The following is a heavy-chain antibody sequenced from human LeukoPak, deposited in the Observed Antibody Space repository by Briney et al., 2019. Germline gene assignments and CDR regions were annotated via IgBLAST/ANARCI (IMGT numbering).Heavy chain of an antibody. D-gene: IGHD5-18*01. CDR1: GFTFSDYW. V-gene: IGHV3-7*01. Sequence: GGSLRLSCTASGFTFSDYWMSWVRQAPGKGPEWVANIKQDGSDKYYVDSVKGRFTISSDNAKNALYLQVNSLRPEDTAVYYCARGEFAWIQGSYGMNVWGQGTTVTVSS. J-gene: IGHJ6*02. CDR3: ARGEFAWIQGSYGMNV. CDR2: IKQDGSDK.